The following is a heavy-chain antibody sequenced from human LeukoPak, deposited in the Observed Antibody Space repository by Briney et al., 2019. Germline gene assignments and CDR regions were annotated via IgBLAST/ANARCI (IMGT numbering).Heavy chain of an antibody. CDR3: ARDSYYDSRGFDY. J-gene: IGHJ4*02. CDR2: ISSSSSYI. D-gene: IGHD3-22*01. V-gene: IGHV3-21*01. Sequence: GGSLGLSCAASGFTFSSYSMNWVRQAPGKGLEWVSSISSSSSYIYYADSVKGRFTISRDNAKNSLYLQMNSLRAEDTAVYYCARDSYYDSRGFDYWGQGTLVTVSS. CDR1: GFTFSSYS.